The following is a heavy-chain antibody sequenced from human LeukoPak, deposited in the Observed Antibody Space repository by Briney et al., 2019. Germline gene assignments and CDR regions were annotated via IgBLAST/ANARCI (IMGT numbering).Heavy chain of an antibody. CDR2: ISYDGYNK. D-gene: IGHD4-17*01. CDR3: ARGPVTLRLYYFDY. J-gene: IGHJ4*02. CDR1: GFTFSSYA. Sequence: PGGSLRLSCAASGFTFSSYAMHWVRQAPGKGLEWVALISYDGYNKYYADSVKGRFTISRDNSKNTVYLQMNSLRAEDTAVYYCARGPVTLRLYYFDYWGQGTLVTVSS. V-gene: IGHV3-30*03.